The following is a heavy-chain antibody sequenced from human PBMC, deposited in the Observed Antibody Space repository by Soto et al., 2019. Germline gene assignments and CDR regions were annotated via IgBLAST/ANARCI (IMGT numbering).Heavy chain of an antibody. V-gene: IGHV4-34*01. CDR2: INHSGST. J-gene: IGHJ3*02. D-gene: IGHD2-15*01. Sequence: SETLSLTCAVYGGSFSGYYWSWIRQPPGKGLEWIGEINHSGSTNYNPSLKSRVTISVDTSKNQFSLKLSSVTAADTAVYYCAREAPGGLGYCSGGSCTDAFDIWGQGTMVTVSS. CDR1: GGSFSGYY. CDR3: AREAPGGLGYCSGGSCTDAFDI.